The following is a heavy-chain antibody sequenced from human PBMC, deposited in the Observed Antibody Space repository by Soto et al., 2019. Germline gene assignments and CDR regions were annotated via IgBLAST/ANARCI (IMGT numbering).Heavy chain of an antibody. V-gene: IGHV4-30-2*01. Sequence: QLQLQESGSGLVKPSQTLSLTCAVSGGSISSGGYSWSWIRQPPGKGLEWIGYIYHSGSTYDNPSLKSRVTISVDRSKNQFSRKLSSVTAADTAVYYCARGRAYYYDSSAPGWFDPWGQGTLVTVSS. CDR3: ARGRAYYYDSSAPGWFDP. D-gene: IGHD3-22*01. CDR2: IYHSGST. J-gene: IGHJ5*02. CDR1: GGSISSGGYS.